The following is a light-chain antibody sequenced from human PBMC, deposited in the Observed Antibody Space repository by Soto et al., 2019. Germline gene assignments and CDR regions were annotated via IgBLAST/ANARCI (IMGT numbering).Light chain of an antibody. V-gene: IGLV2-11*01. CDR1: SSDVGGYNY. CDR3: CSYAGSYTSAIWV. Sequence: QSVLTQPPSASGSPGQSVTISCTGTSSDVGGYNYVSWYQQHPGKAPKLMIYDVSKRPSGVPDRFSGSKSGNTASLTISGLQAEDEADYYCCSYAGSYTSAIWVFGGGTKLTVL. J-gene: IGLJ3*02. CDR2: DVS.